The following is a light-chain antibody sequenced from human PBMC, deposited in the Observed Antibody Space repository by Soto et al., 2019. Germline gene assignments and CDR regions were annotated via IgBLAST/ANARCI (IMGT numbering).Light chain of an antibody. CDR1: QSLLHSNGYNY. J-gene: IGKJ5*01. V-gene: IGKV2-28*01. Sequence: DIVMTQSPLSLPVTPGEPASISCRSSQSLLHSNGYNYLDWYLQKPGQSPQLLIYLGSNRASGVPDRFSGSGSGTDFTLKINRVEAEDVGVYYCMQALQTSITFGQETRLEIK. CDR2: LGS. CDR3: MQALQTSIT.